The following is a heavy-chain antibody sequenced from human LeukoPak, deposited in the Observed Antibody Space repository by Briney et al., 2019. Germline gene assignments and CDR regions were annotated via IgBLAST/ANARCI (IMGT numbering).Heavy chain of an antibody. D-gene: IGHD3-3*01. V-gene: IGHV4-39*01. CDR3: ARSEGYYDFWSGYYAHLFDY. Sequence: SQTLSLTCTVSGGSISSGGYYWGWIRQPPGKGLEWLGSIYYSGSTYYNPSLKSRVTISVDTSKNQFSLKLSSVTAADTAVYYCARSEGYYDFWSGYYAHLFDYWGQGTLVTVSS. CDR1: GGSISSGGYY. CDR2: IYYSGST. J-gene: IGHJ4*02.